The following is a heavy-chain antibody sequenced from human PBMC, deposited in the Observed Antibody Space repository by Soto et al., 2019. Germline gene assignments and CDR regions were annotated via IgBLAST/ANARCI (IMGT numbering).Heavy chain of an antibody. CDR1: GGSISSGGYY. D-gene: IGHD3-16*01. Sequence: PSETLSFTCTVSGGSISSGGYYWSWIRQHPGKGLEWIGYIYYSGSTYYNPSLKSRVTISVDTSKNQFSLKLSSVTAADTAVYYCARDYIWGSHWFDPWGQGTLVTVSS. CDR3: ARDYIWGSHWFDP. CDR2: IYYSGST. V-gene: IGHV4-31*03. J-gene: IGHJ5*02.